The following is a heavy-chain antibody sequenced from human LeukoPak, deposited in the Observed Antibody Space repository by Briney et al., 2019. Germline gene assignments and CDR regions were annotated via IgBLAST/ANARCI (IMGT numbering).Heavy chain of an antibody. D-gene: IGHD3-10*01. Sequence: SETLSLTCTVSGGSISGSGYYWSWIRQPAGKDLEWIGHIYSSGSTNYNPSLKSRVTMSVDTSKNQLSLKLNSVTAADTAVYYCARGYGSGSNWFDPWGQGTLVIVSS. CDR3: ARGYGSGSNWFDP. J-gene: IGHJ5*02. CDR1: GGSISGSGYY. CDR2: IYSSGST. V-gene: IGHV4-61*09.